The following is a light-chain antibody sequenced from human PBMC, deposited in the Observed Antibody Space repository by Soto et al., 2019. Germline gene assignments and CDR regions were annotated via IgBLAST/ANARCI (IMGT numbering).Light chain of an antibody. CDR3: QQCYSSPRT. J-gene: IGKJ4*01. CDR2: AAS. CDR1: QSITIY. V-gene: IGKV1-39*01. Sequence: DIQMTQSPSSLSASVGDRVTITCRASQSITIYLNWYQQKPGKAPKLLIYAASSLQSGVPSRFSGSGSGTDFTLTISSLQPEDFATYYCQQCYSSPRTFGGGTKVEIK.